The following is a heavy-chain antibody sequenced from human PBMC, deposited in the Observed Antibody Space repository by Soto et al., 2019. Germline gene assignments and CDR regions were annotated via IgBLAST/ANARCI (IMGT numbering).Heavy chain of an antibody. CDR3: AKEGQVNVVVVTAEDPRLAPYYFDY. V-gene: IGHV3-30*18. Sequence: QVQLVESGGGVVQPGRSLRLSCAASGFTFSSYGMHWVRQAPGKGLEWVAVISYDGSIKYYADSVKGRFTISRDNSKNTLYLQMNSLRAEDTAVYYCAKEGQVNVVVVTAEDPRLAPYYFDYWGQGTLVTVSS. CDR1: GFTFSSYG. J-gene: IGHJ4*02. D-gene: IGHD2-21*02. CDR2: ISYDGSIK.